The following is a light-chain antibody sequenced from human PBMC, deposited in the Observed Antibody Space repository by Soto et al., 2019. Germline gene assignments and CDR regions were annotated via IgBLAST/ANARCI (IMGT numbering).Light chain of an antibody. V-gene: IGKV1-5*03. Sequence: DIQMTQSPSTLSASVVDRVTITCLASQSISSWLAWYQQKPGKAPKLLIYKASSLESGVPSRFSGSGSGTDFTLTISCLQSEDFATYYCQQYYSYPWTFGQGTKVDIK. CDR1: QSISSW. CDR2: KAS. J-gene: IGKJ1*01. CDR3: QQYYSYPWT.